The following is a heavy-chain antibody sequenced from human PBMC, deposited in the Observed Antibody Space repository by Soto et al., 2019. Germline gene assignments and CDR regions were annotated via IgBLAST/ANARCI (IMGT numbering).Heavy chain of an antibody. CDR2: ISGSGGST. CDR3: AKGGYSNLWSRGPFDY. CDR1: GFTFSSYA. D-gene: IGHD4-4*01. J-gene: IGHJ4*02. V-gene: IGHV3-23*01. Sequence: GGSLRLSCAASGFTFSSYAMSWVRQAPGKGLEWVSAISGSGGSTYYADSVKGRFTISRDNSKNTLYLQMNSLRAEDTAVYYCAKGGYSNLWSRGPFDYWGQGTLVTVSS.